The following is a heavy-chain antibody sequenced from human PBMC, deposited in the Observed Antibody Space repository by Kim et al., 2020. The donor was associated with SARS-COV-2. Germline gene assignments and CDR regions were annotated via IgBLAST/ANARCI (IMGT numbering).Heavy chain of an antibody. CDR3: ARGRIGSGYYYGMDV. Sequence: PSLKSRVTISVDTSKNQFSLKLSSVTAADTAVYYCARGRIGSGYYYGMDVWGQGTTVTVSS. J-gene: IGHJ6*02. D-gene: IGHD3-10*01. V-gene: IGHV4-34*01.